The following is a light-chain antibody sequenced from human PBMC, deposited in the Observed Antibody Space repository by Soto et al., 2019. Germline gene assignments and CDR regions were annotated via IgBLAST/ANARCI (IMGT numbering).Light chain of an antibody. Sequence: EIVLTQSLGTLSLSPGERATLSCRASQTVSSNYFAWYHQKPGQAPRLLIYGASSKATGIPDRFSGSESGTDFTLTIRRLEAEDLAVYYCQQYGSSPYTFGQGTKLEIK. CDR3: QQYGSSPYT. V-gene: IGKV3-20*01. CDR2: GAS. CDR1: QTVSSNY. J-gene: IGKJ2*01.